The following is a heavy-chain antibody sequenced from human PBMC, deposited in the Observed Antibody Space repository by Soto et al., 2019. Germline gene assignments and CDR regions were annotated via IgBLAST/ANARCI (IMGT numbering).Heavy chain of an antibody. CDR2: IKQDGSET. Sequence: GGSLRLSCAASGFTLSSFWMTWVRHSPGKGLEWVASIKQDGSETYYVDSVKGRFTISRDNPKNTMYLQMNSLRDGDTAAYYCARPHHGKNVWGQVTTITVSS. J-gene: IGHJ6*02. D-gene: IGHD4-17*01. V-gene: IGHV3-7*03. CDR3: ARPHHGKNV. CDR1: GFTLSSFW.